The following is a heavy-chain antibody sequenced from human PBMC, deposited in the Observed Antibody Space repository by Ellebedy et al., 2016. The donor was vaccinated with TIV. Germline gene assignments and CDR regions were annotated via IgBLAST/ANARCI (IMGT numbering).Heavy chain of an antibody. CDR3: AKDYSGLHGMDV. V-gene: IGHV3-23*01. CDR2: ISCSGAGT. CDR1: GFTFSNFA. Sequence: GESLKISCAASGFTFSNFAMSWVRLAPGKGLEWVSTISCSGAGTYSADSVKGRFTISRDNSKNTLYLQMNSLRVEDTAVYYCAKDYSGLHGMDVWGQGTTVTVSS. J-gene: IGHJ6*02. D-gene: IGHD1-26*01.